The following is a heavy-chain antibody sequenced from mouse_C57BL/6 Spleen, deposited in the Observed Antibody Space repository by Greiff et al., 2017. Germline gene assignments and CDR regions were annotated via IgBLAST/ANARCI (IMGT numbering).Heavy chain of an antibody. D-gene: IGHD4-1*01. CDR3: AIDGANWELAY. Sequence: EVQGVESGGGLVKPGGSLKLSCAASGFTFSSYAMSWVRQTPEKRLEWVATISDGGSYTYYPDNVKGRFIISRDNDKNDLYLQMSHLKSEDTARYYCAIDGANWELAYWGQGTLVTVSA. J-gene: IGHJ3*01. V-gene: IGHV5-4*01. CDR2: ISDGGSYT. CDR1: GFTFSSYA.